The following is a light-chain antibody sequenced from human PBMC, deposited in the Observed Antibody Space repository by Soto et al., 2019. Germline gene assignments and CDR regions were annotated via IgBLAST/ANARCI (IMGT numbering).Light chain of an antibody. CDR2: NND. CDR3: AAWDNSLSESV. J-gene: IGLJ2*01. V-gene: IGLV1-44*01. CDR1: SSNIGSNP. Sequence: QSVLTQTHSASATPGQRVTISCSGSSSNIGSNPVNWYQQLPGTAPKLLIYNNDQRPSGVPDRFSGSKSGTSASLAISGLQSEDEADYYCAAWDNSLSESVFGGGTKLTVL.